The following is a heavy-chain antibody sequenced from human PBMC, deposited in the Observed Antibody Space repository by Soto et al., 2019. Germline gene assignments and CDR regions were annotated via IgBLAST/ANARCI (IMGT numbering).Heavy chain of an antibody. V-gene: IGHV3-64D*06. J-gene: IGHJ4*02. D-gene: IGHD3-22*01. CDR2: ISTNGGST. Sequence: GESLKISCSASGFTFSIYAMHWVRQAPGKGLEYVSSISTNGGSTDYADSVKGRFTISRDNSKNTGYLQMSSLRVEDTAVYYCVKGEYYYDSSGYYPFDYWGQGTLVTVSS. CDR3: VKGEYYYDSSGYYPFDY. CDR1: GFTFSIYA.